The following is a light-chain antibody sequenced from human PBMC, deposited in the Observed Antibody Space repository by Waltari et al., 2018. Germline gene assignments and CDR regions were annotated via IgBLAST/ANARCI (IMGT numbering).Light chain of an antibody. V-gene: IGKV1-27*01. CDR2: GAT. J-gene: IGKJ1*01. Sequence: DIQMTQSPSSLSASVGDTVTITCRATPGVTDYLAWFQQKPGGIPRVLTYGATNLQSGVPARFSGSGFGTHFTLTISSLQPEDVATYYCQRYNSPPWAFGQGTKVEIK. CDR1: PGVTDY. CDR3: QRYNSPPWA.